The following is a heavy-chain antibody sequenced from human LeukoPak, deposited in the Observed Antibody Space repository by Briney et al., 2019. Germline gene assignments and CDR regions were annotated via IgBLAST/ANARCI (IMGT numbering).Heavy chain of an antibody. CDR1: GGSISSGGYY. V-gene: IGHV4-30-2*01. Sequence: SETLSLTCTVSGGSISSGGYYWSWIRQPPGKGLEWIGYIYHSGSTYYNPSLKSRVTISVDRSKNQFSLKLTSVTAADTAVYYCTVTGTLSINWFDPWGQGTLVTVSS. D-gene: IGHD1-20*01. CDR2: IYHSGST. J-gene: IGHJ5*02. CDR3: TVTGTLSINWFDP.